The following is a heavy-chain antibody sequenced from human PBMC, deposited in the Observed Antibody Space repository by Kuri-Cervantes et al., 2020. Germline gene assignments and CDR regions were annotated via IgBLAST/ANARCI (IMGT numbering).Heavy chain of an antibody. CDR2: IYYSGST. CDR3: ARGEMKGIAKTFDY. V-gene: IGHV4-39*07. J-gene: IGHJ4*02. Sequence: SETLSLTCTVSGGSISSSSYYWGWIRQPPGKGLEWIGSIYYSGSTYYNPSLKSRVTISVDTSKNQFSLKLSSVTAADTAVYYCARGEMKGIAKTFDYWGQGTLVTVSS. CDR1: GGSISSSSYY. D-gene: IGHD6-13*01.